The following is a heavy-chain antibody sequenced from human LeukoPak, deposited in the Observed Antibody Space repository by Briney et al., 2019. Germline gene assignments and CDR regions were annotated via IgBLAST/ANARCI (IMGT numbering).Heavy chain of an antibody. Sequence: ASVKVSCKASGYTFTSYGISWVRQAPGQGLEWMGGIIPIFGTANYAQKFQGRVTITADESTSTAYMELSSLRSEDTAVYYCARGREAGTNYYDSSGYYLFDYWGQGTLVTVSS. CDR1: GYTFTSYG. V-gene: IGHV1-69*13. CDR2: IIPIFGTA. D-gene: IGHD3-22*01. CDR3: ARGREAGTNYYDSSGYYLFDY. J-gene: IGHJ4*02.